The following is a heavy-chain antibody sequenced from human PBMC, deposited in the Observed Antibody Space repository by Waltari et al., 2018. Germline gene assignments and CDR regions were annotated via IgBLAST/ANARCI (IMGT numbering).Heavy chain of an antibody. V-gene: IGHV4-34*01. CDR3: AREVREVPVEGDTILHFDY. J-gene: IGHJ4*02. D-gene: IGHD2-21*01. CDR2: INHSGST. Sequence: QVQLQQWGAGLLKPSETLSLTCAVYGGSFSGYYWSWIRQPPGKGLEWIGEINHSGSTNSIPSLKSRVTISVDTSKNQFSLKLSSVTAADTAVYYCAREVREVPVEGDTILHFDYWGQGTLVTVSS. CDR1: GGSFSGYY.